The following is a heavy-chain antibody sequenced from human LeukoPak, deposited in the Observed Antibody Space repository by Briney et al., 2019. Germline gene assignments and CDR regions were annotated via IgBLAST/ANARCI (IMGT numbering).Heavy chain of an antibody. CDR1: GFTFSSYS. J-gene: IGHJ4*02. CDR3: ARSSLRHGDYGR. D-gene: IGHD4-17*01. Sequence: GGSLRLSCAASGFTFSSYSMNWVRQAPGKGLEWVSSISSSSSYIYYAGSVKGRFTISRDNAKNSLYLQMNSLRAEDTAVYYCARSSLRHGDYGRWGQGTLVTVSS. V-gene: IGHV3-21*01. CDR2: ISSSSSYI.